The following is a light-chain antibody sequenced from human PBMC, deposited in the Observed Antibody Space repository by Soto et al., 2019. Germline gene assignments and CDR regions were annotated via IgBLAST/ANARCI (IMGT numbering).Light chain of an antibody. J-gene: IGLJ1*01. V-gene: IGLV1-51*02. Sequence: QSVLTQPPSVSAAPGQKDTISCSGSSSNIGNSYVSWYQQLPGTAPKLLIFENNKRPSGIPDRFSASKSGTSATLAITGLQTGDAADYYCGTWDNSLSLPYVFGTGTKVTVL. CDR1: SSNIGNSY. CDR3: GTWDNSLSLPYV. CDR2: ENN.